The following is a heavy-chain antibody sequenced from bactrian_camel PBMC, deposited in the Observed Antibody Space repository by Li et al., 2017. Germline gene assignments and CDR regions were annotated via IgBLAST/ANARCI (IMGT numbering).Heavy chain of an antibody. Sequence: PLVESGGGSVQAGETLRLSCTSSGDTLDDSDMAWYRQAPGNECELVSRISYDGTTYYSDSVKGRFTISRDKAKNTVYLQMNSLKPEDTAMYYCAFDRSIWSCTLVAGRYNYWGQGTQVTVS. J-gene: IGHJ4*01. V-gene: IGHV3S60*01. CDR3: AFDRSIWSCTLVAGRYNY. CDR2: ISYDGTT. CDR1: GDTLDDSD. D-gene: IGHD6*01.